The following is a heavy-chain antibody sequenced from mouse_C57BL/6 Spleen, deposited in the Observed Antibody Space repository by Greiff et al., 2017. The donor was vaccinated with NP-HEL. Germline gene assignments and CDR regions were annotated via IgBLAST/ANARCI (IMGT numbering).Heavy chain of an antibody. CDR1: GYSFTSYY. D-gene: IGHD3-3*01. CDR2: IYPGSGNT. CDR3: ARGGRQRTGYFDD. Sequence: VQLQESGPELVKPGASVKISCKASGYSFTSYYIHWVKQRPGQGLEWIGWIYPGSGNTKYNEKFKGKATLTADTSSSTAYMQLSSLTSEDSAVYYCARGGRQRTGYFDDWGQGTTRTVSS. J-gene: IGHJ2*01. V-gene: IGHV1-66*01.